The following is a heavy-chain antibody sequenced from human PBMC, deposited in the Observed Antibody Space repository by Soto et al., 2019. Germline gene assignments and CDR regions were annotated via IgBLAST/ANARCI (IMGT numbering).Heavy chain of an antibody. CDR1: GGTVASSHL. Sequence: SETMSLTCGVYGGTVASSHLWSWVRQSPSRGLEWIGNVYQTGDTNFNPSPQRRVTFSVDKSNNQFSLRLTSLTAAEPAVYFCAREIVTAGGNNYFDPWGPGTLVTVSS. J-gene: IGHJ5*02. CDR2: VYQTGDT. V-gene: IGHV4-4*02. D-gene: IGHD2-21*02. CDR3: AREIVTAGGNNYFDP.